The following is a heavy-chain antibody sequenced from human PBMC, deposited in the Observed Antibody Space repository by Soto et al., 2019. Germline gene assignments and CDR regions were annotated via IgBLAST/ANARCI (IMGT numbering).Heavy chain of an antibody. D-gene: IGHD4-17*01. V-gene: IGHV3-23*01. Sequence: PGGSLRLSCAASGFTFSSYGMSWVRQAPGKGLEWVSAISGSGGTTYYADSVKGRFTNSRDNSKNTLYLQMNSLRADDTAVYYCAKPSTSTTVTTCFDYWGQGA. CDR1: GFTFSSYG. J-gene: IGHJ4*02. CDR3: AKPSTSTTVTTCFDY. CDR2: ISGSGGTT.